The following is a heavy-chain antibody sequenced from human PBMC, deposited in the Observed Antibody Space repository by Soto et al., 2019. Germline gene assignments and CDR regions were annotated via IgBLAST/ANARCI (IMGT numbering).Heavy chain of an antibody. Sequence: QVQLVESGGGVVQPGRSLRLSCAASGFTFSSYGMHWVRQAPGKGLEWVAVIWYDGSNKYYADSVKGRFTISRDNSKNTRYLEMNSLRAEDTAVYYCARGDQNYGDYEASSWGQGPLVTVSS. D-gene: IGHD4-17*01. V-gene: IGHV3-33*01. CDR3: ARGDQNYGDYEASS. CDR1: GFTFSSYG. J-gene: IGHJ4*02. CDR2: IWYDGSNK.